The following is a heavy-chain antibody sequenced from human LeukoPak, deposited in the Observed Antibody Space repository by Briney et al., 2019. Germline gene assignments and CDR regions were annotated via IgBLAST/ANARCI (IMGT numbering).Heavy chain of an antibody. CDR3: ARDLVVVAAAYAFDI. CDR2: ISSSSSYI. V-gene: IGHV3-21*01. Sequence: GGSLRLSCAASGFTFSSYSMNWVRQAPGKGLEWVSSISSSSSYIYYADSVKGRFTISRDNAKNSLYLQMNSLRAEDTAVYYCARDLVVVAAAYAFDIWGQGIMVSVSS. CDR1: GFTFSSYS. D-gene: IGHD2-15*01. J-gene: IGHJ3*02.